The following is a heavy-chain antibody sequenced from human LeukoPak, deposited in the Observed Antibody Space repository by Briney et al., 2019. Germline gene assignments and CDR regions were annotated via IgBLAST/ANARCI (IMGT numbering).Heavy chain of an antibody. CDR1: GFTFSSYA. D-gene: IGHD3-10*01. J-gene: IGHJ5*02. CDR3: TKDQSYYSWFDP. V-gene: IGHV3-23*01. CDR2: IDANGAGT. Sequence: GGSLRLSCAASGFTFSSYAMTWVRQAPGKGLEWVSSIDANGAGTFYADSVKGRFSISRDNAKNTLGLQMHSRTAEDTAVYYCTKDQSYYSWFDPWGQGTLVTVSS.